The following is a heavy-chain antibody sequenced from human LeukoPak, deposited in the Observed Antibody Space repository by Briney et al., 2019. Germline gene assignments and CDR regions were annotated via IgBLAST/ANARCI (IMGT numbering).Heavy chain of an antibody. J-gene: IGHJ4*02. CDR3: ARGGKYYDYVWGSYIFDY. CDR2: IYYSGST. D-gene: IGHD3-16*01. Sequence: SETLSLTCTVSGDPMSRYYWSWIRQPPGKGLEWIGYIYYSGSTNYNPSLKSRVTMSVDTSKNKFSLNLSSVTAADTAVYYCARGGKYYDYVWGSYIFDYWGQGTLVTVSS. CDR1: GDPMSRYY. V-gene: IGHV4-59*01.